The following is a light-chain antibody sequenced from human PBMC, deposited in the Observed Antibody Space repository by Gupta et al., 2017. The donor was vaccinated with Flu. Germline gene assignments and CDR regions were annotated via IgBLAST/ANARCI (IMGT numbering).Light chain of an antibody. V-gene: IGLV1-47*01. J-gene: IGLJ2*01. Sequence: QSVLTQPPSPSGTPGQSVTISCSGSSSNIGSNYVYWYQQLPGTAPRLLIYGNSHRPSGVPDRFSGSKSGTSASLAISGLRSEDEADYYCAAWDDSLSGRVVFGGGTKLSVL. CDR2: GNS. CDR1: SSNIGSNY. CDR3: AAWDDSLSGRVV.